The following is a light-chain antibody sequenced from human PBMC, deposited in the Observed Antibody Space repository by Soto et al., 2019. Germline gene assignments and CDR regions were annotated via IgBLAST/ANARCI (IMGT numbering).Light chain of an antibody. J-gene: IGLJ3*02. Sequence: QSVLTQPPSVSAAPGQKVTMSCSGSSSNIGNNYVSWYQQLPGTAPKLLIYDNNKRPSGIPDRFSGSKSGTSATLGITGLQTGDEADYYCGTWDSSLSVWVFGGGTKLTVL. CDR1: SSNIGNNY. V-gene: IGLV1-51*01. CDR3: GTWDSSLSVWV. CDR2: DNN.